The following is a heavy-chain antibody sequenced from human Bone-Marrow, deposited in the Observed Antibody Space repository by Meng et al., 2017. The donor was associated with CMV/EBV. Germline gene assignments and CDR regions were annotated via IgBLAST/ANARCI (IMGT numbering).Heavy chain of an antibody. CDR3: ARDAKENDFWSGYYYYYYGMDV. V-gene: IGHV3-30-3*01. Sequence: GESLKISCAASGFTFSYSAMHWVRQAPGKGLEWVAVISYDGSNKYYADSVKGRFTISRDNSKNTLYLQMNSLRAEDTAVYYCARDAKENDFWSGYYYYYYGMDVWGQGTTVTVSS. CDR2: ISYDGSNK. D-gene: IGHD3-3*01. CDR1: GFTFSYSA. J-gene: IGHJ6*02.